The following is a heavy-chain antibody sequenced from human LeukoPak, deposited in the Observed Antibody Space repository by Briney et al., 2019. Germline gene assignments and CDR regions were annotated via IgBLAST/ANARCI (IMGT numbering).Heavy chain of an antibody. CDR3: ARVYSSSWYFPPSYYYYGMDV. CDR2: IIPIFGTA. D-gene: IGHD6-13*01. CDR1: GYTFTGYY. J-gene: IGHJ6*02. Sequence: SVKVSCKASGYTFTGYYMHWVRQAPGQGLEWMGGIIPIFGTANYAQKFQGRVTITADESTSTAYMELSSLRSEDTAVYYCARVYSSSWYFPPSYYYYGMDVWGQGTTVTVSS. V-gene: IGHV1-69*13.